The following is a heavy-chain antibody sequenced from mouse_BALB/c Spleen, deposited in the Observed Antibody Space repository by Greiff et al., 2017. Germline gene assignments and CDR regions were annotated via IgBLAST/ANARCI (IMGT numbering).Heavy chain of an antibody. CDR2: ISSGSSTI. V-gene: IGHV5-17*02. CDR3: ARFPAY. CDR1: GFTFSSFG. Sequence: DVMLVESGGGLVQPGGSRKLSCAASGFTFSSFGMHWVRQAPEKGLEWVAYISSGSSTIYYADTVKGRFTISRDNPKNTLFLQMTSLRSEDTAMYYCARFPAYWGQGTLVTVSA. J-gene: IGHJ3*01.